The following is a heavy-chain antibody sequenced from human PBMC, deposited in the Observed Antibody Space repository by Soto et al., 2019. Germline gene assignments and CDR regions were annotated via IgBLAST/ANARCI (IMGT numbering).Heavy chain of an antibody. V-gene: IGHV1-58*01. Sequence: SVKVSCKASGFTFTSSAVQWVRQARGQRLEWIGWIVVGSGNTNYAQKFQERVTITADESTSTAYMELSSLRSEDTAVYYCALEVYYYDSSGRRGGMDVWGQGTTVTVSS. J-gene: IGHJ6*02. CDR2: IVVGSGNT. CDR1: GFTFTSSA. CDR3: ALEVYYYDSSGRRGGMDV. D-gene: IGHD3-22*01.